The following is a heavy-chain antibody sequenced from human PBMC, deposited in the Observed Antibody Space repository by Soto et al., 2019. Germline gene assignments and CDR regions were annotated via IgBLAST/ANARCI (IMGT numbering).Heavy chain of an antibody. CDR3: ARDAVVVAATPLDY. CDR2: IRGSGGGT. V-gene: IGHV3-23*01. D-gene: IGHD2-15*01. CDR1: GFTFSFCA. Sequence: PEGSLRLSCAASGFTFSFCAMSWVRQAPGKGLEWVSSIRGSGGGTYYADSVRGRFTISRDNSKNTLYLQMNSLRAEDTAVYYCARDAVVVAATPLDYWGQGTLVTVSS. J-gene: IGHJ4*02.